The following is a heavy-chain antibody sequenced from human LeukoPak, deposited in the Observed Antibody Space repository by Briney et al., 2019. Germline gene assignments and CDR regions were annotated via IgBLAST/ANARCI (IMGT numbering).Heavy chain of an antibody. V-gene: IGHV1-18*04. Sequence: ASVKVSFKASGYTFTSYGISWVRQAPGQGLEWMGWISAYNGSTNYAQKLQGRVTMTTDTSTSTAYMELRSLRSDDTAVYYCARDPRIVVVPAATEGLDAFDIWGQGTMVTVSS. CDR2: ISAYNGST. CDR1: GYTFTSYG. CDR3: ARDPRIVVVPAATEGLDAFDI. D-gene: IGHD2-2*01. J-gene: IGHJ3*02.